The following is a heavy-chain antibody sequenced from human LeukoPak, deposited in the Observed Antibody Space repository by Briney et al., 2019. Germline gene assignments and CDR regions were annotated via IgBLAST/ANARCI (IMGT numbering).Heavy chain of an antibody. V-gene: IGHV3-74*01. CDR1: GNYW. D-gene: IGHD6-6*01. J-gene: IGHJ4*02. CDR3: AKDRGIAARPSVFDY. Sequence: PGGSLRLSCAASGNYWMHWVRQAPGKGLVWVSHINSDGSWTSYADSVKGRFTISRDNSKNTLYLQMNSLRAEDTAVYYCAKDRGIAARPSVFDYWGQGTLVTVSS. CDR2: INSDGSWT.